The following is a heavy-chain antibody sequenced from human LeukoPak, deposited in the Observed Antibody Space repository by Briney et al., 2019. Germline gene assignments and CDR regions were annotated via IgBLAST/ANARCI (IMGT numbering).Heavy chain of an antibody. CDR2: INTDGSST. V-gene: IGHV3-74*01. J-gene: IGHJ6*03. CDR3: ATTNGGWYYYYYMDV. Sequence: PGGSLRLSCAASGFTFSNSAMSWVRQAPGKGLVWVSRINTDGSSTSYADSVKGRFTISRDNAKNTLYLQMNSLRAEDTAVYYCATTNGGWYYYYYMDVWGKGTTVTVSS. D-gene: IGHD3-16*01. CDR1: GFTFSNSA.